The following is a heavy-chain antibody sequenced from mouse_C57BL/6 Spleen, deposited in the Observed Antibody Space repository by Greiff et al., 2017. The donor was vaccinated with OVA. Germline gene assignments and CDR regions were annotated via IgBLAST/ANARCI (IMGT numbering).Heavy chain of an antibody. D-gene: IGHD1-1*01. Sequence: EVKVEESGTVLARPGASVKMSCKTSGYTFTSYWMHWVKQRPGQGLEWIGAIYPGNSDTSYNQKFKGKAKLTAVTSASTAYMELSSLTNEDSAVYYCTGYSGSSSAWFAYWGQGTLVTVSA. CDR1: GYTFTSYW. V-gene: IGHV1-5*01. CDR2: IYPGNSDT. J-gene: IGHJ3*01. CDR3: TGYSGSSSAWFAY.